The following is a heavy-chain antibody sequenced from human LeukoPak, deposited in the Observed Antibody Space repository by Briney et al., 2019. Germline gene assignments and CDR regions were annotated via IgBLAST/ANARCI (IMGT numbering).Heavy chain of an antibody. CDR1: GFTFSDYY. V-gene: IGHV3-11*04. J-gene: IGHJ1*01. CDR2: ISSSGSTI. CDR3: AKDKGGDYFEYFQH. D-gene: IGHD4-17*01. Sequence: PGGSLRLSCAASGFTFSDYYMSWIRQAPGKGLEWVSYISSSGSTIYYADSVKGRFTISRDNAKNSLYLQMNSLRAEDTAVYYCAKDKGGDYFEYFQHWGQGTLVTVSS.